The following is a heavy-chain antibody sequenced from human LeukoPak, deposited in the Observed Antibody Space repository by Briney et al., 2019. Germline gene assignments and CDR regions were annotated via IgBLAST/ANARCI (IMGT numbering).Heavy chain of an antibody. CDR3: ASFIAVAGQFLQDYFDY. CDR2: INPNSGGT. D-gene: IGHD6-19*01. J-gene: IGHJ4*02. CDR1: GYTFTGYY. Sequence: GASVKVSCKASGYTFTGYYMHWVRQAPGQGLEWMGWINPNSGGTNYVQKFQGRVTMTRDTSISTAYMELSRLRSDDTAVYYCASFIAVAGQFLQDYFDYRGQGTLVTVSS. V-gene: IGHV1-2*02.